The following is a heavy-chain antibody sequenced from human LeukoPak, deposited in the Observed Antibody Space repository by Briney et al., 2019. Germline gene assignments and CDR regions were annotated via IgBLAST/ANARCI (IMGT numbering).Heavy chain of an antibody. V-gene: IGHV1-69*13. D-gene: IGHD3-9*01. CDR2: IIPIFGTA. CDR1: GGTFSSYA. CDR3: ARVRYDILTGYPNPDYYYYYYMDV. Sequence: SVKVSCKASGGTFSSYAISWVRQAPGQGLEWMGGIIPIFGTANYAQKLQGRVTITADESTSTAYMELSSLRSEDTAVYYCARVRYDILTGYPNPDYYYYYYMDVWGKGTTVTVSS. J-gene: IGHJ6*03.